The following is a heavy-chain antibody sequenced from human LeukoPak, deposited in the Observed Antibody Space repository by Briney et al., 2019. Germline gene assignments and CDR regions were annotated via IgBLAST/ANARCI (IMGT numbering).Heavy chain of an antibody. J-gene: IGHJ3*02. D-gene: IGHD5-18*01. V-gene: IGHV3-48*01. CDR2: ISGSGGST. CDR1: GFTFSSYS. CDR3: ARDLIANEQLWSRPDAFDI. Sequence: PGGSLRLSCAASGFTFSSYSMNWVRQAPGKGLEWVSAISGSGGSTYYADSVKGRFTISRDNAKNSLYLQMNSLRAEDTAVYYCARDLIANEQLWSRPDAFDIWGQGTMVTVSS.